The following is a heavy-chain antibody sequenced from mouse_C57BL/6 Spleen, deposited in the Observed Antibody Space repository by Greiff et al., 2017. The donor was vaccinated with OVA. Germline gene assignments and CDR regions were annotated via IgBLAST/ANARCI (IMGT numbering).Heavy chain of an antibody. Sequence: EVQLQESGPELVKPGASVKIPCKASGYTFTDYNMDWVKQSHGKSLEWIGDINPNNGGTIYNQKFKGKATLTVDKSSSTAYMELRSLTSEDTAVYYCERGEYYYGSSYYFDYWGQGTTLTVSS. CDR1: GYTFTDYN. V-gene: IGHV1-18*01. J-gene: IGHJ2*01. CDR3: ERGEYYYGSSYYFDY. D-gene: IGHD1-1*01. CDR2: INPNNGGT.